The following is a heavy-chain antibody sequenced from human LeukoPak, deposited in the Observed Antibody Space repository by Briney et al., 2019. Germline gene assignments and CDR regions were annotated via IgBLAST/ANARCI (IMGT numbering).Heavy chain of an antibody. CDR3: ARRSFCAGDCLCLDY. J-gene: IGHJ4*02. Sequence: SETLSLTCIVSGDSLTSNNYFWDWIRQSPGKGLEWLGSMYYSGVTYYSPSFKSRVTMSLDTSNNQFSLRLNSVTAADTAVYYCARRSFCAGDCLCLDYWGQGILVTVSS. V-gene: IGHV4-39*01. D-gene: IGHD2-21*02. CDR1: GDSLTSNNYF. CDR2: MYYSGVT.